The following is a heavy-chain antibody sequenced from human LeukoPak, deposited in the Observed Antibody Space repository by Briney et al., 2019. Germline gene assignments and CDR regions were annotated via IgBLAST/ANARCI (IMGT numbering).Heavy chain of an antibody. D-gene: IGHD3-3*01. CDR1: GYTFTSYG. CDR3: ARDLGPWIFGTGWFDP. V-gene: IGHV1-18*01. J-gene: IGHJ5*02. CDR2: ISAYNGNT. Sequence: ASVKVSCKASGYTFTSYGISWVRQAPGQGLEWMGWISAYNGNTNYAQKLQGKVTMTIDTSTSTAYMELRSLRSDDTAVYYCARDLGPWIFGTGWFDPWGQGTLVTVSS.